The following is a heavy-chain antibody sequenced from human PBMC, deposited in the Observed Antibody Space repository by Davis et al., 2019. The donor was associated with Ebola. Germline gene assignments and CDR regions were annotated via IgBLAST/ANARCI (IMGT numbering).Heavy chain of an antibody. V-gene: IGHV1-3*01. CDR1: GYTFTTYT. J-gene: IGHJ6*03. CDR3: ARDHPALLYYMDV. D-gene: IGHD1-26*01. Sequence: ASVKVSCKASGYTFTTYTLHWVRQAPGQSLEWMGWINAGNGDTKYSQRFQGRINMSRDTPASTVYMELSSLTSEDTAVYYCARDHPALLYYMDVWGKGTTVTVSS. CDR2: INAGNGDT.